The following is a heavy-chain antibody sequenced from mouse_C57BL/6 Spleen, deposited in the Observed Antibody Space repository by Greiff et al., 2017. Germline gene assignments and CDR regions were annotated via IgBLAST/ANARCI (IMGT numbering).Heavy chain of an antibody. CDR2: INPNNGGT. CDR1: GYTFTDYN. CDR3: ARNGMSAMDY. Sequence: EVQLQQSGPELVKPGASVKMSCKASGYTFTDYNMPWVKQSPGKSLEWIGYINPNNGGTSYNQKFKGKGTLTVNKSSSTAYLELRSLTSEDSAVYYCARNGMSAMDYWGQGTSVTVSS. J-gene: IGHJ4*01. V-gene: IGHV1-22*01.